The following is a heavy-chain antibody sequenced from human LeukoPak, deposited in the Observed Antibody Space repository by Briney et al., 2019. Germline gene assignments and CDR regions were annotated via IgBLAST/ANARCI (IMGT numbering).Heavy chain of an antibody. CDR1: GYTFSRFW. D-gene: IGHD3-16*01. CDR2: INEDGSTT. J-gene: IGHJ4*02. CDR3: TRDTFGGDDF. V-gene: IGHV3-74*01. Sequence: SGGSLTLSCVGSGYTFSRFWMHWVRQAPGKGLVWVSRINEDGSTTDYADSVKGRFTISRDNAKNTLSLQMNSLRAEDTAVYYCTRDTFGGDDFWGQGTPVTVSS.